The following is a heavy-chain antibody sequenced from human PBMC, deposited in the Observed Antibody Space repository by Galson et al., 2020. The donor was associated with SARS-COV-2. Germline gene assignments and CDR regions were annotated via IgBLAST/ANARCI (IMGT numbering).Heavy chain of an antibody. Sequence: SETLSLTCSVSAGAMISYYWSWIRLPAGKGLEWIGRIYSSGGTIYNPSLKSRVTMSVDTSKNQFSLKLNSVTAADTAVYYCASVGRVGGDAFDIWGQGTMVTVSS. CDR1: AGAMISYY. CDR2: IYSSGGT. J-gene: IGHJ3*02. CDR3: ASVGRVGGDAFDI. V-gene: IGHV4-4*07. D-gene: IGHD3-16*01.